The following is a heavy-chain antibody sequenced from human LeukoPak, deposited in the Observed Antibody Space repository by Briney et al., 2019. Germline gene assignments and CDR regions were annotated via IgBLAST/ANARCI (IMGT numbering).Heavy chain of an antibody. CDR1: GFTFSSYG. V-gene: IGHV3-33*01. CDR2: IWYEGSNK. Sequence: PGGSLRLSCAASGFTFSSYGMHWVRQAPGEGLEWVAVIWYEGSNKYYEDSVKGRFNISRDNSKNTLYLQMNSLRAEDTAVYYCARDNYYDSSGYYAYDAFDIWGEGTMVTVSS. J-gene: IGHJ3*02. D-gene: IGHD3-22*01. CDR3: ARDNYYDSSGYYAYDAFDI.